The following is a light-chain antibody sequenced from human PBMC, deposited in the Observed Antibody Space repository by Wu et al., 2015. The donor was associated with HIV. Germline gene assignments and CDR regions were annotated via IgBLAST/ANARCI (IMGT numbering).Light chain of an antibody. V-gene: IGKV3-20*01. CDR3: QQYGNSPRT. CDR2: GAS. Sequence: EIVLTQSPGTLSLSPGDRATLSCRASQSVSSDSLAWYQQKPGQAPSLLIYGASSRATGIPDSFSGRGSGTEFTLTISRLEPEDFAIYYCQQYGNSPRTFGP. CDR1: QSVSSDS. J-gene: IGKJ3*01.